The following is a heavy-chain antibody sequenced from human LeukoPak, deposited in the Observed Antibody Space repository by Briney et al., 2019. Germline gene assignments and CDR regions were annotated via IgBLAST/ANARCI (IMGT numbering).Heavy chain of an antibody. CDR3: AREARGAAAPFDY. V-gene: IGHV1-8*02. CDR2: MYPNSGNT. J-gene: IGHJ4*02. Sequence: ASVKVSCKASGYTFTGYYMHWVRQAPGQGLEWMGWMYPNSGNTGYAQKFQGRVTMTRNTSISTAYMELSSLRSEDTAVYYCAREARGAAAPFDYWGQGTLVTVSS. D-gene: IGHD6-13*01. CDR1: GYTFTGYY.